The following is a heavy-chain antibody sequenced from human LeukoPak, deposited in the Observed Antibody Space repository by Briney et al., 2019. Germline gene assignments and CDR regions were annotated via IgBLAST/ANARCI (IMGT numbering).Heavy chain of an antibody. CDR1: GYSISSGYY. J-gene: IGHJ4*02. CDR2: IYRSAST. D-gene: IGHD3-3*01. Sequence: SETLSLTCTVSGYSISSGYYWGWIRQPPGKGLEWIGSIYRSASTYYNPSLTSRVTMSVDTSKNQFSLKLSSVTAADTAVYYCARDQGYNFWSGYYYPYFDYWGQGTLVTVSS. V-gene: IGHV4-38-2*02. CDR3: ARDQGYNFWSGYYYPYFDY.